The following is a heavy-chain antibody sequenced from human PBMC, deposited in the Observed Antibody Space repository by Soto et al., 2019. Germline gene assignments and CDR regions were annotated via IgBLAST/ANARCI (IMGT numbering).Heavy chain of an antibody. V-gene: IGHV3-23*01. CDR2: ISGSGGST. CDR1: GFTFSSYA. CDR3: AKDLEYSSSNGMDV. J-gene: IGHJ6*02. D-gene: IGHD6-6*01. Sequence: EVQLLESGGGLVQPGGSLRLSCAASGFTFSSYAMSWVRQAPGKGLEWVSAISGSGGSTYYADSVKGRFTISRDNSKNTLYLQMNSLRAEDTAVYYYAKDLEYSSSNGMDVWGQGTTVTVSS.